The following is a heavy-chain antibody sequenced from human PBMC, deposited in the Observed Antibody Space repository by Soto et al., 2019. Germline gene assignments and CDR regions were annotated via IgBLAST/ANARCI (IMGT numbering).Heavy chain of an antibody. Sequence: SETLSLTCAVYGGSFIGYYWSWRRQPPGKGLEWIGEINHSGSTYYNPSLKSRVTISVDTSKNQFSLKLSSVTAADTAVYYCARLAYSSSSGMDVWGQGTTVTVSS. V-gene: IGHV4-34*01. CDR3: ARLAYSSSSGMDV. CDR1: GGSFIGYY. J-gene: IGHJ6*02. D-gene: IGHD6-13*01. CDR2: INHSGST.